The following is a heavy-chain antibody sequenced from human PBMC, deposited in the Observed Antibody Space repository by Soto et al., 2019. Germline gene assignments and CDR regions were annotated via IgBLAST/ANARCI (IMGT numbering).Heavy chain of an antibody. CDR3: ARVNGSSWYPYYYYYGMDV. D-gene: IGHD6-13*01. Sequence: GGSLRLSCAASGFTVSSNYMSWVRQAPGKGLEWVSVIYSGGSTYYADSVKGRFTISRDNSKNTLYLQMNSLRAEDTAVYYCARVNGSSWYPYYYYYGMDVWGQGTTVTVSS. V-gene: IGHV3-53*01. CDR2: IYSGGST. J-gene: IGHJ6*02. CDR1: GFTVSSNY.